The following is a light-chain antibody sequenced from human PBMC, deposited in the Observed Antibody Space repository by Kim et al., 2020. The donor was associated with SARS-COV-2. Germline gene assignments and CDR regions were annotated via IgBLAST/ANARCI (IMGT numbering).Light chain of an antibody. CDR3: NSRDSSGDPVV. CDR2: GKN. Sequence: ALGQTVRVTCQGDSLRSYYASCYQQKPGQAPVLVFYGKNNRPSGISDRFSGSSSGSTASLTITGTQAEDEADYYCNSRDSSGDPVVFGGGTQLTVL. CDR1: SLRSYY. V-gene: IGLV3-19*01. J-gene: IGLJ2*01.